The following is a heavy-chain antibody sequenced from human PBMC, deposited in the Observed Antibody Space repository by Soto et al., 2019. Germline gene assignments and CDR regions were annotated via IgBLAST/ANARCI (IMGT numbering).Heavy chain of an antibody. CDR2: IYSGGNT. Sequence: GGSLRLSCAASEFTVSSNYMSWVRQAPGKGLEWVSFIYSGGNTHYADSVKDRFTVSRDNSKNTLFLQMHSLRAEDTAVYYCAGEGGRGYCSTTSCAFQHWGQGTLVTVSS. D-gene: IGHD2-2*01. CDR3: AGEGGRGYCSTTSCAFQH. CDR1: EFTVSSNY. J-gene: IGHJ1*01. V-gene: IGHV3-66*01.